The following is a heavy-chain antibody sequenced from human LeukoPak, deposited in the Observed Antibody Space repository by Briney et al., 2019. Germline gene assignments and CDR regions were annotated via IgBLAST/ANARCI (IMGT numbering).Heavy chain of an antibody. J-gene: IGHJ4*02. CDR3: ARDPSDSSSWYPPDY. CDR2: IIPILGIA. D-gene: IGHD6-13*01. Sequence: GASVKVSCKASGYTFTSYGISWVRQAPGQGLEWMGRIIPILGIANYAQKFQGRVTITADKSTSTAYMELSSLRSEDTAVYYCARDPSDSSSWYPPDYWGQGTLVTVSS. CDR1: GYTFTSYG. V-gene: IGHV1-69*04.